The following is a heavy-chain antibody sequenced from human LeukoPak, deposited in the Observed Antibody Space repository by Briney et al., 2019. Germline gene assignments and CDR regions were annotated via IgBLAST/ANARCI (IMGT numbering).Heavy chain of an antibody. J-gene: IGHJ3*02. Sequence: PGGSLRLSCAASGFTFSSYAMSWVRQAPGKGLEWVSAIGGSGGSTYYADSVKGRFTISRDNFKNTMYLQMNSLRAEDTAVYYWAKEGTGSSGWYDSIDIWGQGTMVTVSS. CDR2: IGGSGGST. CDR1: GFTFSSYA. CDR3: AKEGTGSSGWYDSIDI. V-gene: IGHV3-23*01. D-gene: IGHD6-19*01.